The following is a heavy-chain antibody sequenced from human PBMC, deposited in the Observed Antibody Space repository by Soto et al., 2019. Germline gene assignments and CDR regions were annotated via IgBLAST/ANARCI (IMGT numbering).Heavy chain of an antibody. V-gene: IGHV3-7*01. J-gene: IGHJ6*04. CDR1: GFTFHDYW. Sequence: EVQLVESGGGLVQPGGSLRLSCAASGFTFHDYWMSWVRQAPGKGLEWVANIKQDGSEQYYVDSVKGRFTISRDNAKNSIYLQMNSLRVEDTAVYYCASSLSLWVWGKGTTVTVSS. CDR3: ASSLSLWV. D-gene: IGHD3-16*01. CDR2: IKQDGSEQ.